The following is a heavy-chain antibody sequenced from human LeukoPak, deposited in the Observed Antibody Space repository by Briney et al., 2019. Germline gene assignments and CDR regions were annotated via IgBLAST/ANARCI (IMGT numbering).Heavy chain of an antibody. D-gene: IGHD5-18*01. CDR3: ARGRYSYGXXXXXFGY. Sequence: ASVKVSCKASGGTFSSYAISWVRQAPGQGLEWMGWINPNSGGTNYAQKFQGRVTMTRDTSISTAYMELSRLRSDDTAVYYCARGRYSYGXXXXXFGYWGQXTLVTVS. CDR1: GGTFSSYA. CDR2: INPNSGGT. V-gene: IGHV1-2*02. J-gene: IGHJ4*02.